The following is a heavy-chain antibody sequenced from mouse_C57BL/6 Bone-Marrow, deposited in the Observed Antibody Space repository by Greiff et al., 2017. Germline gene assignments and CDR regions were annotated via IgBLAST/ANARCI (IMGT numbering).Heavy chain of an antibody. D-gene: IGHD2-3*01. CDR3: ARPRWAMDY. V-gene: IGHV5-6*01. Sequence: EVQLVESGGDLVKPGGSLKLSCAASGFTFSSYGMSWVRQTPDKRLEWVATISSGGSYTYYPDSVKGRFTISRDNAKNTLYQQMSSLKSEDTAMYYCARPRWAMDYWGQGTSVTVSS. CDR1: GFTFSSYG. CDR2: ISSGGSYT. J-gene: IGHJ4*01.